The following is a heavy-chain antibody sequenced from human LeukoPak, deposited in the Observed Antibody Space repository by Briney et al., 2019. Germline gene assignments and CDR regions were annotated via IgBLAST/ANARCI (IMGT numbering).Heavy chain of an antibody. Sequence: GASVKVSCKASGYTFTSYGISWVRQAPGQGLEWMGWISAYNGNTNYAQKLQGRVTMTTDTSTSTAYMELRSLRSDDTAVYYCARVVGGSYFTRVWGAFDIWGQGTMVTVSS. J-gene: IGHJ3*02. D-gene: IGHD1-26*01. CDR2: ISAYNGNT. V-gene: IGHV1-18*01. CDR1: GYTFTSYG. CDR3: ARVVGGSYFTRVWGAFDI.